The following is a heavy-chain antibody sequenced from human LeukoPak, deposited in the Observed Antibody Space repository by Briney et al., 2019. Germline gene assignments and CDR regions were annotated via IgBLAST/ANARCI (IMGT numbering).Heavy chain of an antibody. Sequence: GGSLRVSCAASGFTFSSYAMHWVRQAPGNGLEWVAVISYGGSNKYYADSVKGRFTISRDNSKNTLYLQMNSLRAEDTAVYYCARDRDTVYYFDYWGQGTLVTVSS. D-gene: IGHD2-8*01. CDR1: GFTFSSYA. CDR2: ISYGGSNK. J-gene: IGHJ4*02. CDR3: ARDRDTVYYFDY. V-gene: IGHV3-30-3*01.